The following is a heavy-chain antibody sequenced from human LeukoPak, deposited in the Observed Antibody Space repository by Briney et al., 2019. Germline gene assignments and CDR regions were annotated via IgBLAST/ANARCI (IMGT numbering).Heavy chain of an antibody. Sequence: GGSLRLSCAASGFTFSSYAMSWVRQAPGKGLEWVSAISGSGGSTYYADSVKGRFTISRDNSKNTLYLQMNSLRAEDTAVYYCAKDPSTKFYHYDSSGYYDYWGQGTLVTVSS. CDR1: GFTFSSYA. J-gene: IGHJ4*02. CDR3: AKDPSTKFYHYDSSGYYDY. CDR2: ISGSGGST. D-gene: IGHD3-22*01. V-gene: IGHV3-23*01.